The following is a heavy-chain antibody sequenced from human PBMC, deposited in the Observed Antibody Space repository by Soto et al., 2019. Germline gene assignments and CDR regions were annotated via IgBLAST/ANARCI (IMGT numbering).Heavy chain of an antibody. V-gene: IGHV3-23*01. D-gene: IGHD6-13*01. Sequence: GSLRLSCAASGFTFSSYAMSWVRQAPGKGLEWVSAISGSGGSTYYADSVKGRFTISRDNSKNTLYLQTNSLRAEDTAVYYCAKDQWQQLVKDAFDIWGQGTMVTVSS. J-gene: IGHJ3*02. CDR1: GFTFSSYA. CDR3: AKDQWQQLVKDAFDI. CDR2: ISGSGGST.